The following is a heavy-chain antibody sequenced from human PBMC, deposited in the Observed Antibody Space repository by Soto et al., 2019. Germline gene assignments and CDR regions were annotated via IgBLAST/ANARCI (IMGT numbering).Heavy chain of an antibody. Sequence: SGPTLVNPTQTLTLTCTFSGFSLSTSGVGVGWIRQPPGKALEWLALIYWNDDKRYSPSLKSRLTITKDTSKNQVVLTMTNMDPVDTATYYCAHSRHIVVVTDIERAPFDYWGQGTLVTVSS. CDR3: AHSRHIVVVTDIERAPFDY. V-gene: IGHV2-5*01. CDR1: GFSLSTSGVG. D-gene: IGHD2-21*02. J-gene: IGHJ4*02. CDR2: IYWNDDK.